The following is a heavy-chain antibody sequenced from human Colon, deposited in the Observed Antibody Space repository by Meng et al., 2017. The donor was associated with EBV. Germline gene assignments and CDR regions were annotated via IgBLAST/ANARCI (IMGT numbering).Heavy chain of an antibody. J-gene: IGHJ5*02. CDR2: IYHGMNI. D-gene: IGHD3-10*01. V-gene: IGHV4-30-2*01. CDR1: GDSITSGDYS. CDR3: VRDTRRGGGWFDP. Sequence: QVQESGSGLVSPSQTLSLTCAVSGDSITSGDYSWTWIRQPPGKGLEWIGYIYHGMNIYYTPSLRSRVTISVDKSRNQFSLKLTSVSAADTAVYYCVRDTRRGGGWFDPWGQGTLVTVSS.